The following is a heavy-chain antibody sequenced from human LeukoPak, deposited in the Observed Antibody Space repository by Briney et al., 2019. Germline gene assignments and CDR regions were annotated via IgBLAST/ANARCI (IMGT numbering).Heavy chain of an antibody. CDR1: GVSINGYY. D-gene: IGHD1-7*01. CDR3: ARERTNYGGIDY. CDR2: IHHSGSI. Sequence: SQTLSLTCTVSGVSINGYYWSWIRQPPGKGLEWVGYIHHSGSINYNSSLKSRVTISVDTSKNQFSLKLNSVTAADTAVYYCARERTNYGGIDYWGQGTLVTVSS. V-gene: IGHV4-59*01. J-gene: IGHJ4*02.